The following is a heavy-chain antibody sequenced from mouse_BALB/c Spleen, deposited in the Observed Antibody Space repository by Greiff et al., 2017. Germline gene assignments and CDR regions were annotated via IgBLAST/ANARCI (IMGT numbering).Heavy chain of an antibody. J-gene: IGHJ2*01. CDR3: ARGVYGYDGRFDY. D-gene: IGHD2-2*01. Sequence: QVQLQQSGAELVRPGTSVKVSCKASGYAFTNYLIEWVKQRPGQGLEWIGVINPGSGGTNYNEKFKGKATLTADNSSSTDYMQLNSLTSDDSAVYFCARGVYGYDGRFDYWGQGTTLTVSS. CDR1: GYAFTNYL. CDR2: INPGSGGT. V-gene: IGHV1-54*03.